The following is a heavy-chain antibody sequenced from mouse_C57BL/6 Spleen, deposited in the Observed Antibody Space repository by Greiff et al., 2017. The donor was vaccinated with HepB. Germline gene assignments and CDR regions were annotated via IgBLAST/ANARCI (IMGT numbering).Heavy chain of an antibody. Sequence: LQESGAELVKPGASVKISCKASGYAFSSYWMNWVKQRPGKGLEWIGQIYPGDGDTNYNGKFKGKATLTADKSSSTAYMQLSSLTSEDSAVYFCANFYYSNPFAYWGQGTLVTVSA. V-gene: IGHV1-80*01. CDR1: GYAFSSYW. J-gene: IGHJ3*01. CDR2: IYPGDGDT. D-gene: IGHD2-5*01. CDR3: ANFYYSNPFAY.